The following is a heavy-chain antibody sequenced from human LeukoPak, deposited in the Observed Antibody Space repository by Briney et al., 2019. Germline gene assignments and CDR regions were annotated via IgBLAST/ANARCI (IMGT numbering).Heavy chain of an antibody. CDR2: ISAYNGNT. V-gene: IGHV1-18*01. J-gene: IGHJ4*02. D-gene: IGHD3-16*02. CDR1: GYTFTSYG. Sequence: ASVKVSCKASGYTFTSYGISWVRQAPGQGLEGMGWISAYNGNTNYAQKLQGRVTMTTDTSTSTAYMELRMLRSDDTAVYFCARVRGTFGGVIVLFDYWGQGTLVTVSS. CDR3: ARVRGTFGGVIVLFDY.